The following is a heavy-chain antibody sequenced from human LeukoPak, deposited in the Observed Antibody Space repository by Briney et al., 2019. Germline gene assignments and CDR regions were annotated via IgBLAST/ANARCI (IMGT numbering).Heavy chain of an antibody. J-gene: IGHJ6*02. D-gene: IGHD3-16*01. CDR1: GGSISSGDYY. Sequence: PSETLSLTCTVSGGSISSGDYYWSWIRQPPGKGLEWIGYIYYSGSTNYNPSLKSRVTISVDTSKNQFSLKLSSVTAADTAVYYCARDSSYDYVWGSYYYYGMDVWGQGTTVTVSS. CDR2: IYYSGST. V-gene: IGHV4-61*08. CDR3: ARDSSYDYVWGSYYYYGMDV.